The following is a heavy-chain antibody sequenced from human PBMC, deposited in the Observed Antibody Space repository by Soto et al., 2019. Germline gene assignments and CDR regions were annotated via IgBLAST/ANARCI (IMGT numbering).Heavy chain of an antibody. D-gene: IGHD3-3*01. J-gene: IGHJ5*01. Sequence: GGSLRLSCAASGFAFANYEMHWVRQAPGKGLDWVAYINGGGDVKYYADSVEGRFTISRDNAKNALFLQMANLRAEDTATYYCARLSGDGFWKSYSPYNLFESWGQGALVTVSS. CDR3: ARLSGDGFWKSYSPYNLFES. CDR1: GFAFANYE. CDR2: INGGGDVK. V-gene: IGHV3-48*03.